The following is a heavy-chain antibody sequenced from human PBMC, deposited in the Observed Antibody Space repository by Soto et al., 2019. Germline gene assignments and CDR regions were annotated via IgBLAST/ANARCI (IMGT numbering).Heavy chain of an antibody. CDR1: GFTFSGAW. D-gene: IGHD1-7*01. J-gene: IGHJ4*02. V-gene: IGHV3-15*01. Sequence: EVHLVESGGGPVKPGGSLRISCAASGFTFSGAWMSWVRQAPGKGLEWIGRIKSKVDGGRIDYTASVKGRFSISRDDSANTLFLQMNSLKPEDTAVYFCTTRVTGTPRAIDYWGQGTLVTVSS. CDR2: IKSKVDGGRI. CDR3: TTRVTGTPRAIDY.